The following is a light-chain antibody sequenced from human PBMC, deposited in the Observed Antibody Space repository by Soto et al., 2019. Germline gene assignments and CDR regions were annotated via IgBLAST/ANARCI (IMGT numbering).Light chain of an antibody. CDR2: WAS. V-gene: IGKV4-1*01. CDR1: QSVLYSSNNKNY. CDR3: QQYYSTPPYT. Sequence: IVMTQSPDSLAVSLGERATINCKSSQSVLYSSNNKNYLAWYRQKPGQPPKLLIYWASIRESGVPDRISGSGSGTDFTLTISSLQDEDVAVYNCQQYYSTPPYTFGQGTKLEIK. J-gene: IGKJ2*01.